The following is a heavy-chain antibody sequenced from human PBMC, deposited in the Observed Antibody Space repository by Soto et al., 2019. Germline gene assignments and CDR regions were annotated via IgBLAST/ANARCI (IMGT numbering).Heavy chain of an antibody. D-gene: IGHD2-2*01. CDR2: ISSSSSYV. V-gene: IGHV3-21*01. J-gene: IGHJ6*03. CDR1: GFTFSGYT. Sequence: GGSLRLSCAASGFTFSGYTMNWVRQAPGKGLEWVSSISSSSSYVYYAVSVKGRFTISRDNARSSLYLQVNSLRAEDTAVYYCARPSEPAFYYYYMDVWGKGTTVTVSS. CDR3: ARPSEPAFYYYYMDV.